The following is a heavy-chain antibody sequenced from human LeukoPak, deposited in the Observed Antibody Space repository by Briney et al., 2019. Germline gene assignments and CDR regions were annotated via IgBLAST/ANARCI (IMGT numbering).Heavy chain of an antibody. J-gene: IGHJ4*02. Sequence: SETPSLTCAVDGGSFSGYYWSWIRQPPGKGLEWIGEINHSGSTNYNPSLKSRVTISVDTSKNEFSLKLRSVTAADTAVYYCARVTGYRIEDYFDYWGQGTLVTVSS. CDR1: GGSFSGYY. D-gene: IGHD6-13*01. CDR3: ARVTGYRIEDYFDY. V-gene: IGHV4-34*01. CDR2: INHSGST.